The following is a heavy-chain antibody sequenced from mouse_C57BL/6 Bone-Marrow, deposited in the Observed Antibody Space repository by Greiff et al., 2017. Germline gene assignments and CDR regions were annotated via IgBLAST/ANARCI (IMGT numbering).Heavy chain of an antibody. D-gene: IGHD1-1*01. CDR1: GYAFTNYL. CDR2: INPGSGGT. Sequence: VKLMESGAELVRPGTSVKVSCKASGYAFTNYLIEWVKQRPGQGLEWIGVINPGSGGTNYNEKFKGKATLTADKSSSTAYMQLSSLTSEDSAVYFCARGRITTVVAPFAYWGQGTLVTVSA. J-gene: IGHJ3*01. V-gene: IGHV1-54*01. CDR3: ARGRITTVVAPFAY.